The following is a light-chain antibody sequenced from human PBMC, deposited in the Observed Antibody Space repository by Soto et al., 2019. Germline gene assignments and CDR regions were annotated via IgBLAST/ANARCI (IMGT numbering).Light chain of an antibody. CDR1: QSISSW. V-gene: IGKV1-5*01. CDR3: QQYNSYWT. CDR2: DAS. Sequence: IQMTHSPSTLSGSVGDIVTITCRASQSISSWLAWYQQKPGKAPKLLIYDASSLESGVPSRFSGRGSGTEFTLTISSLQPDDFATYYCQQYNSYWTFGQGTKVDIK. J-gene: IGKJ1*01.